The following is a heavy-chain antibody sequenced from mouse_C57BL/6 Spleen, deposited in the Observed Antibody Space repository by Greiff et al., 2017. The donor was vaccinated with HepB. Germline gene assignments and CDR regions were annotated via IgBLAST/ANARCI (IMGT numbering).Heavy chain of an antibody. V-gene: IGHV1-26*01. CDR1: GYTFTDYY. Sequence: EVQLQQSGPELVKPGASVKISCKASGYTFTDYYMNWVKQSHGKSLEWIGDINPNNGGTSYNQKFKGTATLTVNKSSSTAYMELRSLTSEDSSVYYCARVDKGNWYFDVWGTGTTVTVSS. CDR3: ARVDKGNWYFDV. CDR2: INPNNGGT. J-gene: IGHJ1*03. D-gene: IGHD3-3*01.